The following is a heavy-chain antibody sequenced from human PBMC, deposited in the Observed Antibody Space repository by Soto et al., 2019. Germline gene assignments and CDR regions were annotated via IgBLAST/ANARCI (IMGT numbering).Heavy chain of an antibody. CDR1: GFTFTSSA. Sequence: SVKVSWKACGFTFTSSAVQWLRQARGQRLEWVGWIVVGSGNTNYAQKFQERVTITRDMSTSTAYMELSSLRSEDTAVYYCAAVIPDYYGMDVWGQGTTVTVSS. J-gene: IGHJ6*02. V-gene: IGHV1-58*01. D-gene: IGHD2-21*01. CDR3: AAVIPDYYGMDV. CDR2: IVVGSGNT.